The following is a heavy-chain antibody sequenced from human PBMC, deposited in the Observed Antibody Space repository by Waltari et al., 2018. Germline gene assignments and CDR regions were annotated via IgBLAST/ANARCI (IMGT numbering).Heavy chain of an antibody. CDR2: VSFDGSRK. V-gene: IGHV3-30*04. D-gene: IGHD2-2*01. CDR3: ARTVVPASILITFNL. J-gene: IGHJ3*01. CDR1: GFTFSSYA. Sequence: QVQLVESGGGVVQPGRSLRLSCTASGFTFSSYAFHWVRQAPGKGVGWVALVSFDGSRKYYADSVKGRVTISRDDSKNTLFLQMTSLRHEDTGVYFCARTVVPASILITFNLWGQGTLVTVSS.